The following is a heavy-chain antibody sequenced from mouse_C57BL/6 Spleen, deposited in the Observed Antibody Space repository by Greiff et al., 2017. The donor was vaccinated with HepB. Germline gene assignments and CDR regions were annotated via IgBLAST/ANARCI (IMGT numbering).Heavy chain of an antibody. CDR1: GFTFSDYG. D-gene: IGHD4-1*01. J-gene: IGHJ4*01. CDR3: ARNWAHYAMDY. CDR2: ISSGSSTI. Sequence: EVQLVESGGGLVKPGGSLKLSCAASGFTFSDYGMHWVRQAPEKGLEWVAYISSGSSTIYYADTVKGRFTISRDNAKNTLVLQMTSLRSEDTAMYYCARNWAHYAMDYWGQGTSVTVSS. V-gene: IGHV5-17*01.